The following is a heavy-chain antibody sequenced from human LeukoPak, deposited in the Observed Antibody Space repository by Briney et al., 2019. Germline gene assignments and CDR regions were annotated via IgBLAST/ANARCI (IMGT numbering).Heavy chain of an antibody. CDR3: AKATLYSGWWIFDY. CDR2: ISWNSGSI. J-gene: IGHJ4*02. D-gene: IGHD6-19*01. CDR1: GFTFDDYA. V-gene: IGHV3-9*01. Sequence: GGSLRLSCAASGFTFDDYAMHWVRQAPGKGLEWVSGISWNSGSIGYADSVKGRFTISRDNAKNSLYLQMNSLRAEDTALYYCAKATLYSGWWIFDYWGQGTLVTVSS.